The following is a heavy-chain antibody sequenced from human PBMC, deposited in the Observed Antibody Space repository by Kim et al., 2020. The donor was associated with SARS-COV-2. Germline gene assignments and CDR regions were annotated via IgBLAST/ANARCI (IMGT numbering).Heavy chain of an antibody. CDR2: IKQDGSEK. J-gene: IGHJ4*02. V-gene: IGHV3-7*01. CDR1: GFTFSNYW. CDR3: ARDRYSSGWYPIDY. Sequence: GGSLRLSCAASGFTFSNYWMSWVRQTPGKGLECVAQIKQDGSEKNYVDSVQGRFNISRDNAKNLVYLQMNSLGVEDTAVYFCARDRYSSGWYPIDYWGPG. D-gene: IGHD6-19*01.